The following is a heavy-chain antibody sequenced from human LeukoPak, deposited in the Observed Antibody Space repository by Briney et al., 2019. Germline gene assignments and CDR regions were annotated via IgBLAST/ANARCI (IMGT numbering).Heavy chain of an antibody. V-gene: IGHV1-18*01. CDR3: ARLYQLPNFYYYGMDV. J-gene: IGHJ6*02. Sequence: ASVKVSCKASGYPFTNYGISWVRQAPGQGLKWMGWISGYNGNTNHAQKLQGRLTMTTDTSTATAYMELRSLRSDDTAVYYCARLYQLPNFYYYGMDVWGQGTTVTVSS. D-gene: IGHD2-2*01. CDR1: GYPFTNYG. CDR2: ISGYNGNT.